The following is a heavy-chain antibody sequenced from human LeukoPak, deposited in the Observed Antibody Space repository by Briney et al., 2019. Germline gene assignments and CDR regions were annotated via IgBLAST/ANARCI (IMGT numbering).Heavy chain of an antibody. V-gene: IGHV1-58*01. J-gene: IGHJ4*02. CDR3: AADRWGTFYYFDS. CDR2: IVVGSGNT. D-gene: IGHD3-16*01. Sequence: ASVKVSCKASGFTFTNSAVQWVRQARRQRLEWIGWIVVGSGNTNYAQKFQERVTITRDMSTSAAYMELSSLRSEDTAVYYCAADRWGTFYYFDSWGQGTLVTVSS. CDR1: GFTFTNSA.